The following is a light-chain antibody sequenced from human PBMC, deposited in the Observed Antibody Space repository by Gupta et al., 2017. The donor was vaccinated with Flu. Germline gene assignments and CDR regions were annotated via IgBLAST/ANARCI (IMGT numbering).Light chain of an antibody. CDR3: SSYTSSKTWV. CDR1: NSDVGAYNY. Sequence: SINISCNGTNSDVGAYNYVSWYQQHPGKAPKLMIYEVNIRPSDVSNRFSGSKSGNTASLTISGLQAEDESDFYCSSYTSSKTWVFGGGTKVTVL. CDR2: EVN. V-gene: IGLV2-14*01. J-gene: IGLJ3*02.